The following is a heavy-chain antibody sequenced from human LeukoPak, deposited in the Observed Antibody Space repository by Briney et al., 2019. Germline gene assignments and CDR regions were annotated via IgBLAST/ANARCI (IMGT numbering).Heavy chain of an antibody. Sequence: KPSETLSLTCTVSGGSISSYYLSWIRQPAGKGLEWIGRIYSSGTNYNPSLKSRVTMSADTSRNQVSLTLSSVTAADTAVYYCARDSGTTGEVKFDPWGQGTLVTVSS. CDR2: IYSSGT. V-gene: IGHV4-4*07. J-gene: IGHJ5*02. D-gene: IGHD3-10*01. CDR3: ARDSGTTGEVKFDP. CDR1: GGSISSYY.